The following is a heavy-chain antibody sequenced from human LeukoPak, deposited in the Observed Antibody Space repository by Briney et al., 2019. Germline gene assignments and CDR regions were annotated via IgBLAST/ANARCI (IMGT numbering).Heavy chain of an antibody. Sequence: GGSLRLSCAASGFTFSSYSMNWVRQAPGKGLEWVSSISSSGSTIYYADSVKGRFTISRDNAKNSLYLQMNSLRAEDTAVYYCARGEPQQLVFDYWGQGTLVTVSS. CDR3: ARGEPQQLVFDY. CDR1: GFTFSSYS. D-gene: IGHD6-13*01. CDR2: ISSSGSTI. V-gene: IGHV3-21*04. J-gene: IGHJ4*02.